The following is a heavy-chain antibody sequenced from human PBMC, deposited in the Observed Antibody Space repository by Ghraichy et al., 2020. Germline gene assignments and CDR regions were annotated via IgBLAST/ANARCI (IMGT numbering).Heavy chain of an antibody. J-gene: IGHJ4*02. CDR1: EFTPTTYW. CDR2: IDQDGSEK. V-gene: IGHV3-7*03. CDR3: AAGSGWLSDS. D-gene: IGHD6-19*01. Sequence: ETLSLTCAASEFTPTTYWMNWVRQAPGKGLEWVAIIDQDGSEKVYVDSVRGRFTISRDNAKKSLYLQMNSLRDEDTAIYFCAAGSGWLSDSWGRGTLVTVSS.